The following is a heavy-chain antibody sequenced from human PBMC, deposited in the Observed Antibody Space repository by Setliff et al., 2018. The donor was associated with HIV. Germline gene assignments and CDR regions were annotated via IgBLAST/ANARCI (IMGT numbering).Heavy chain of an antibody. V-gene: IGHV1-8*02. D-gene: IGHD5-18*01. J-gene: IGHJ3*02. CDR3: ASGMRWDTTLGDAFDI. CDR1: GYTFSSHD. Sequence: ASVKVSCKASGYTFSSHDINWVRQATGQGLEWMGWMNPKSGNSGYAQKFQGRVTMTRNTSISTAYMELRSLTSEDTAVYYCASGMRWDTTLGDAFDIWGQGTMVTVSS. CDR2: MNPKSGNS.